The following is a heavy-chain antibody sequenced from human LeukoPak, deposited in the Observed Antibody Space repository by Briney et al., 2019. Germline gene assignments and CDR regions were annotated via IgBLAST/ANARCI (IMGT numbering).Heavy chain of an antibody. Sequence: ASVKVSCKASGYTFTGYYMHWVRQAPGQGLEWMGWINPNSGGTNYAQKFQGRVTMTRDTSISTAYKELSRLRSDDTAVYYCARDKGGGSYYDYWGQGTLVTVSS. CDR1: GYTFTGYY. J-gene: IGHJ4*02. D-gene: IGHD1-26*01. CDR2: INPNSGGT. CDR3: ARDKGGGSYYDY. V-gene: IGHV1-2*02.